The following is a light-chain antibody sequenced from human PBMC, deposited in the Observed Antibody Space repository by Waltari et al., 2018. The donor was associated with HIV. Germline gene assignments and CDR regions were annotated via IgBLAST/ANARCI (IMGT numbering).Light chain of an antibody. CDR2: NNI. Sequence: QSVLTTPPSASGTAGQRVDISCSGRTCNFERNSVTCSQHPPGTAPQLLIYNNIERPSGVPDRFSGSRSGTSASLAISGLQSEDEADYYCATWDDRQNGVVFGEGTKLTVL. CDR3: ATWDDRQNGVV. J-gene: IGLJ2*01. V-gene: IGLV1-44*01. CDR1: TCNFERNS.